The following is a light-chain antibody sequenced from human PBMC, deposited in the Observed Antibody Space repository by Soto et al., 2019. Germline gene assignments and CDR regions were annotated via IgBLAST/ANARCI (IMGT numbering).Light chain of an antibody. V-gene: IGLV1-51*01. Sequence: QSVLAQPPSVSAAPGQKVTISCSGSSSNIGGNSVSWYQQLPGTAPKLLIYDDNKRPSGIPDRFSGSKSGTSATLGITGFQTGDEADYYCGSWDSSLSAYVFGTGTTV. J-gene: IGLJ1*01. CDR3: GSWDSSLSAYV. CDR1: SSNIGGNS. CDR2: DDN.